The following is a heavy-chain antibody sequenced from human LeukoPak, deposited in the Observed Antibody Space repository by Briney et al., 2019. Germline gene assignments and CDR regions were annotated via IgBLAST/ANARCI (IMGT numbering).Heavy chain of an antibody. D-gene: IGHD6-19*01. CDR1: GFTFNIYA. CDR2: ISGSGGIT. J-gene: IGHJ4*02. Sequence: GGSLRLSCAASGFTFNIYAMTWVRQAPGKGLEWVSHISGSGGITYYADSVKGRFTIFRDNSKNTLYLQMNSLRAEDTAVYYCAKTTAGNSSGRNPGWPVDYWGQGTLVNVSS. CDR3: AKTTAGNSSGRNPGWPVDY. V-gene: IGHV3-23*01.